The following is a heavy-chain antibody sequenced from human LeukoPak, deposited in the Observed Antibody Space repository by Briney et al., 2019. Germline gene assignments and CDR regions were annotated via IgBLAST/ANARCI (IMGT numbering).Heavy chain of an antibody. Sequence: SETLSLTCTVSGGSISSYYWSWIRQPPGEGLEWIGYMYYSGSTNYNPSLKSQVTISVDTSKNQFSLKLSSVTAADTAVYYCARGGRGSDRGYSYGYDYWGQGTLVTVSS. V-gene: IGHV4-59*12. J-gene: IGHJ4*02. CDR1: GGSISSYY. CDR2: MYYSGST. D-gene: IGHD5-18*01. CDR3: ARGGRGSDRGYSYGYDY.